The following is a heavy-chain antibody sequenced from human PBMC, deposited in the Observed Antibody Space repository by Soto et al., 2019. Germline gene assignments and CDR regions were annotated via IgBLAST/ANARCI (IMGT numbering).Heavy chain of an antibody. D-gene: IGHD3-3*01. J-gene: IGHJ3*02. Sequence: PGGSLRLSCAASGFTFSTYDMHWVRQATGKGLEWVSAIGIGGDTYYPDSVKGRFTISRENAKKSLFLQMNSLRAGDTAVYYCARDWSPLDDFWSGPLVAFDIWGQGTMVTVSS. CDR2: IGIGGDT. CDR3: ARDWSPLDDFWSGPLVAFDI. CDR1: GFTFSTYD. V-gene: IGHV3-13*01.